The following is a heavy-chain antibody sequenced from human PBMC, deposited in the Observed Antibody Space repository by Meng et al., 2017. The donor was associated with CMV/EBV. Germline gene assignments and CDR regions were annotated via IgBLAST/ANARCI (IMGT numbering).Heavy chain of an antibody. V-gene: IGHV3-30-3*01. CDR3: ATDPTYYDFWSSHFIDY. CDR2: ISYDGSNK. Sequence: GESLKISCAASGFTFSSYAMHWVRQAPGKGLEWVAVISYDGSNKYYADSVKGRFTISRDNSKNTLYLQMNSLRAEDTAVYYCATDPTYYDFWSSHFIDYWGQGTLVTVSS. CDR1: GFTFSSYA. D-gene: IGHD3-3*01. J-gene: IGHJ4*02.